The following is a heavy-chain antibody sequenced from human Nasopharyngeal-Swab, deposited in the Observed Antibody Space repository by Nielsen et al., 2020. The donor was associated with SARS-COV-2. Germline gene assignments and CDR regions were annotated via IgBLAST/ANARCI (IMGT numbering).Heavy chain of an antibody. J-gene: IGHJ4*02. CDR2: ISRGGESI. CDR1: GFIFSDYC. D-gene: IGHD3-22*01. CDR3: ARGDDTTDYYEPFDS. V-gene: IGHV3-11*04. Sequence: GESLKISCAASGFIFSDYCMTWIRQVPGKGLEWVSFISRGGESIYYADSVKGRFTISRDNAKNSVYLQMNSLRAEDSAVYYCARGDDTTDYYEPFDSWGQGTLVTVSS.